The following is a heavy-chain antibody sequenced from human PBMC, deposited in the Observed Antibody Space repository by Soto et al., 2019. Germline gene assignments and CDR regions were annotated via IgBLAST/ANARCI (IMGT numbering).Heavy chain of an antibody. Sequence: EVQLLESGGGLVQPGGSLRLSCAASGFTFNNYAMTWVRQAPGKGLEWVSAISGGGDTTSYADSVKGRFTVSRDGSKNTLYLQMSSLSAEYTALYYCAKGRGGSGSLTPRVDFWGQGTLVTVSS. J-gene: IGHJ4*02. CDR2: ISGGGDTT. CDR3: AKGRGGSGSLTPRVDF. V-gene: IGHV3-23*01. D-gene: IGHD3-10*01. CDR1: GFTFNNYA.